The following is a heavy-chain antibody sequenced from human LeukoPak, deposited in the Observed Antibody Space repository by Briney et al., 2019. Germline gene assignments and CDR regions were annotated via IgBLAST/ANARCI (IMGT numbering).Heavy chain of an antibody. Sequence: EASVKVSCKASGYTFTSYAMNWVRQAPGQGLEWMGWMNPNSGNTGYAQKFQGRVTMTRNTSISTAYMELSSLRSEDTAVYYCARGFLTTVTTRGDWGQGTLVTVSS. V-gene: IGHV1-8*02. CDR1: GYTFTSYA. D-gene: IGHD4-17*01. CDR3: ARGFLTTVTTRGD. J-gene: IGHJ4*02. CDR2: MNPNSGNT.